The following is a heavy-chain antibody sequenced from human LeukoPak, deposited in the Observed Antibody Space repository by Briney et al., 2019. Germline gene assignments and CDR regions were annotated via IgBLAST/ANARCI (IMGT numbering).Heavy chain of an antibody. J-gene: IGHJ6*02. CDR3: ARGLVTMVRGDPDYYYYYGMDV. Sequence: GASVKVSCKASGYTFTSYYMHWVRQAPGQGLEWMGIINPSGGSTSYAQKFQGRVTITADESTSTAYMELSSLRSEDTAVYYCARGLVTMVRGDPDYYYYYGMDVWGQGTTVTVSS. CDR2: INPSGGST. V-gene: IGHV1-46*01. CDR1: GYTFTSYY. D-gene: IGHD3-10*01.